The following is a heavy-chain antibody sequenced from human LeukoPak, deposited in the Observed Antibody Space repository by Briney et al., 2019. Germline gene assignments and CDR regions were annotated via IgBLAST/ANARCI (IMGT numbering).Heavy chain of an antibody. CDR1: GGSFSGYY. J-gene: IGHJ4*02. CDR3: ARGGYSYGYPY. CDR2: INHSGST. V-gene: IGHV4-34*01. D-gene: IGHD5-18*01. Sequence: SETLSLTCAVYGGSFSGYYWSWIRQPPGKGLEWIGEINHSGSTNYNPSLKSRVTISVDTSKNQFSLKLSFVTAADTAVYYCARGGYSYGYPYWGQGTLVTVSS.